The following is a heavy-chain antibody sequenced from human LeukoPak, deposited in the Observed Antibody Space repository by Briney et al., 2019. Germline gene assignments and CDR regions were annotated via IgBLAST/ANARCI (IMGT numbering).Heavy chain of an antibody. Sequence: ASVKVSCKASGYTFTGYYMHWVRQATGQGLEWMGWMNPNRGNTGYAQKFQGRVTITRNTSISTAYMELSSLRSEDTAVYYCARGRRYFAGSWFDPWGQGTLVTVSS. CDR2: MNPNRGNT. J-gene: IGHJ5*02. V-gene: IGHV1-8*03. CDR3: ARGRRYFAGSWFDP. CDR1: GYTFTGYY. D-gene: IGHD3-9*01.